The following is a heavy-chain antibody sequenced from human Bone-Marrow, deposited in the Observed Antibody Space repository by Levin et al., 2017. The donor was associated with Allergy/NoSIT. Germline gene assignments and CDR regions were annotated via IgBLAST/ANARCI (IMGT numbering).Heavy chain of an antibody. CDR3: AKDRKGTGWFGTLDL. CDR2: ISYNSVNI. CDR1: GFDFDDYA. D-gene: IGHD6-19*01. Sequence: GGSLRLSCEASGFDFDDYAMHWVRQGLGKGLEWVSGISYNSVNIGYADSVKGRFTISRDNAKNSLYLQMNSLRAEDTALYYCAKDRKGTGWFGTLDLWGQGTLVTVSS. J-gene: IGHJ5*02. V-gene: IGHV3-9*01.